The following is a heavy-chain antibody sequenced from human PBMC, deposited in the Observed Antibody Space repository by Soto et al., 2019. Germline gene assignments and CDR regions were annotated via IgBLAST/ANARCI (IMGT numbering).Heavy chain of an antibody. CDR1: GFTCRHYG. D-gene: IGHD2-8*01. V-gene: IGHV3-30*18. Sequence: GGSIRLCCAASGFTCRHYGLHRVRKAPGKGLEWVAVISYDGRNTYYADSVKGRFTISRDTKSTLYLQMNSLRPEDTAVYYCAKDESRYCTDGVCYPFDHWGQGTVVTVSS. J-gene: IGHJ4*02. CDR2: ISYDGRNT. CDR3: AKDESRYCTDGVCYPFDH.